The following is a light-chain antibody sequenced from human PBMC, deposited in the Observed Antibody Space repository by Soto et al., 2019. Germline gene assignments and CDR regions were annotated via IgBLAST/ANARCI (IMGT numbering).Light chain of an antibody. CDR2: GAP. CDR1: QTVMNK. CDR3: QHYGRLSIT. Sequence: EIVVTQSPATLSVSQGERATLSCRASQTVMNKLAWFQQGPGQAPRLLIYGAPRRATGIPARFSGSRSGTDFTLTISRLEPEDFAVYYCQHYGRLSITSGQRTRLE. V-gene: IGKV3-20*01. J-gene: IGKJ5*01.